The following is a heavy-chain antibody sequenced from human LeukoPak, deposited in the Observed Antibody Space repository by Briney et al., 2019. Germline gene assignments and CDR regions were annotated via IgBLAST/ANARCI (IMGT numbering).Heavy chain of an antibody. Sequence: GGSLRLSCAASGFTFSSYWMSWVRQAPGKGLEWVANIKQDESEKYYVDSVKGRFTISRDNAKNTLYLQMHSLRAEDTAVYYCARDEPTVTTGPPVGSWGQGTLVTVSS. V-gene: IGHV3-7*01. D-gene: IGHD4-17*01. CDR3: ARDEPTVTTGPPVGS. CDR2: IKQDESEK. J-gene: IGHJ4*02. CDR1: GFTFSSYW.